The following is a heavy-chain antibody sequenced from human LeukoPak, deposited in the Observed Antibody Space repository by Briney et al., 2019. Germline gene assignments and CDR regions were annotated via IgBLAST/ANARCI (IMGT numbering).Heavy chain of an antibody. CDR3: ARDQGVGENADRADAFDI. D-gene: IGHD2-21*01. V-gene: IGHV3-20*04. J-gene: IGHJ3*02. CDR1: GFTFDDYG. CDR2: INWNGGST. Sequence: PGGSLRLSCAASGFTFDDYGMSWVRQAPGKGLEWVSGINWNGGSTGYADSVKGRFTISRDNAKNSLNLQMNSLRAKDTALYYCARDQGVGENADRADAFDIWGQGTMVTVSS.